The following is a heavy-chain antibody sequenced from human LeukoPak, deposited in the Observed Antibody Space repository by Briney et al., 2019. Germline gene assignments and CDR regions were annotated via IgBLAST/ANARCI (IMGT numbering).Heavy chain of an antibody. J-gene: IGHJ4*02. V-gene: IGHV4-39*01. CDR1: GGSLSSTSSY. D-gene: IGHD1-26*01. Sequence: PSETLSLTCTVSGGSLSSTSSYWGWIRQPPGKGPEWIGYIHYGGNTNYNPSLKSRVTISFDTSKNQFSLNLISATAADTAVYYCARLPGGYWGQGTLVIVSS. CDR3: ARLPGGY. CDR2: IHYGGNT.